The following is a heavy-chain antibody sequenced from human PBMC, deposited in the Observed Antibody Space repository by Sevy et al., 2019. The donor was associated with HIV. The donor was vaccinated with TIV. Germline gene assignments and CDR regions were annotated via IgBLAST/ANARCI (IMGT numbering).Heavy chain of an antibody. V-gene: IGHV3-30-3*01. CDR1: GFTFSSYA. D-gene: IGHD6-19*01. J-gene: IGHJ4*02. Sequence: GGSLRLSCAASGFTFSSYAMHWVRQAPGKGLEWVAVISYDGSNKYYADSVKGRFTISRDNSKNTLYLQMNSLKAEDTAVYYCAGDRIEVAGTGGYFDYWGQGTLVTVSS. CDR3: AGDRIEVAGTGGYFDY. CDR2: ISYDGSNK.